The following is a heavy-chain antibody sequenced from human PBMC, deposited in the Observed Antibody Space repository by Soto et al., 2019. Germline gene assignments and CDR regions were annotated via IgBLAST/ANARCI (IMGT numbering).Heavy chain of an antibody. CDR2: ISSSSSYI. CDR3: ARDKVDWNDYYYYMDV. J-gene: IGHJ6*03. D-gene: IGHD1-1*01. CDR1: GFTFSSYS. V-gene: IGHV3-21*01. Sequence: GGSLRLSCAASGFTFSSYSMNWVRQAPGKGLEWVSSISSSSSYIYYADSVKGRFTISRDNAKNSLYLQMNSLRAEDMAVYYCARDKVDWNDYYYYMDVWGKGTTVTVSS.